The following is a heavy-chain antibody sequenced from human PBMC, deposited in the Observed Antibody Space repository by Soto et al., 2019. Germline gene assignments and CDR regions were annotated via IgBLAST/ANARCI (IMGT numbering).Heavy chain of an antibody. CDR2: IIPIFGTA. D-gene: IGHD2-8*01. V-gene: IGHV1-69*01. Sequence: QVQLVQSGAEVKKPGSSVKVSCKASGGTFSSYAISWVRQAPGQGLERMGGIIPIFGTANYAQKFQGRVTITADEPTSTAYMELSSLRSEDTAVYYCATLTQTIVLMVYAMNYYYGMDVWGQGTTVTVSS. CDR3: ATLTQTIVLMVYAMNYYYGMDV. J-gene: IGHJ6*02. CDR1: GGTFSSYA.